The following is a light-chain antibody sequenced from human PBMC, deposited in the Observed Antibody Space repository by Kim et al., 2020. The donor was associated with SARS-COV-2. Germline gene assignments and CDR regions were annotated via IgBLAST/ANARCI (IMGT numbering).Light chain of an antibody. CDR2: WAS. Sequence: DIVMTQSPDSLAVSLGERATINCKSSQSILYTSNNKNYLAWYQQKPGQPPNLLIYWASTREYGVPDRFSGSGSETDFTLTISSLQAEDVAVYYCQQFYSTPLTFGGGTKVDIK. CDR1: QSILYTSNNKNY. J-gene: IGKJ4*01. V-gene: IGKV4-1*01. CDR3: QQFYSTPLT.